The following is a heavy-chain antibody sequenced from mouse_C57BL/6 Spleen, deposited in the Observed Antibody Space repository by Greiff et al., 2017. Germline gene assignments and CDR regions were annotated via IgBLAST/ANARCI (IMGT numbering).Heavy chain of an antibody. CDR2: IWGVGST. CDR1: GFSLTSYG. V-gene: IGHV2-6*01. J-gene: IGHJ3*01. CDR3: AIVSSRFAY. Sequence: VKLQESGPGLVAPSQSLSITCTVSGFSLTSYGVDWVRQSPGKGLEWLGVIWGVGSTNYNSALKSRLSISKDNSKSQVFLKMNSLQTDDTAMYYCAIVSSRFAYWDQGTLVTVSA.